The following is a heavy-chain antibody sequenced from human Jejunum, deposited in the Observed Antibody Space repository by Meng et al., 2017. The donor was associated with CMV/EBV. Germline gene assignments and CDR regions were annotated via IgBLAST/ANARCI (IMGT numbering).Heavy chain of an antibody. V-gene: IGHV1-2*02. CDR3: TRDLYCGGNCYSAVDY. CDR2: TNPNNGGS. Sequence: FTGFYINWVRQAPGQGLEWMGWTNPNNGGSNYAQNFQGRVTMTSDTSTSTAYMDLTRLTSDDTAVYYCTRDLYCGGNCYSAVDYWGQGTLVTVSS. D-gene: IGHD2-21*01. CDR1: FTGFY. J-gene: IGHJ4*02.